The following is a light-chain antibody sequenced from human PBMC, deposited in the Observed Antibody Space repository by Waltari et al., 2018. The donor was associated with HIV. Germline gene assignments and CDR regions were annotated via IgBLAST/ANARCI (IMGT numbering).Light chain of an antibody. Sequence: QSALTQPRSVSGSPGQSVTISCTGTSSDVGNYNYVSWYQQHPGKAPKLMIYVSKRPSGCPDRFSGSKSGNTASLTISGLQAEDEADYYCCSYAGSYVFGIGTEVTVL. V-gene: IGLV2-11*01. J-gene: IGLJ1*01. CDR2: VS. CDR3: CSYAGSYV. CDR1: SSDVGNYNY.